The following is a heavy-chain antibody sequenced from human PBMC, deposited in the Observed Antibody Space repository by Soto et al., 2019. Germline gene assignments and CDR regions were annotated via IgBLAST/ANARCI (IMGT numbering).Heavy chain of an antibody. CDR3: ARGPPKEWPDYYGMDV. V-gene: IGHV1-69*13. CDR2: IIPIFGTA. CDR1: GGTFSSYA. J-gene: IGHJ6*02. D-gene: IGHD3-3*01. Sequence: ASVKVSCKASGGTFSSYAISWVRQAPGQGLEWMGGIIPIFGTANYAQKFQGRVTITADESTSTAYMELSSLRSEDTAVYYCARGPPKEWPDYYGMDVWGQGTTVTVSS.